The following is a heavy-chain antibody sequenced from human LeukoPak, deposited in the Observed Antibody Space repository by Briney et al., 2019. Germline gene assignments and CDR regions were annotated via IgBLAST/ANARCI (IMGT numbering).Heavy chain of an antibody. CDR2: IWYDGSKK. CDR1: GFTFSSFG. CDR3: ARVANITTFGMDV. J-gene: IGHJ6*02. Sequence: GRSLRLSCAASGFTFSSFGMHCVRQAPGKGLEGVAVIWYDGSKKYCADSVKGRFTISRDSSKNTLYLQMNALRAEDTAVYYCARVANITTFGMDVWGQGTTVTVPS. V-gene: IGHV3-33*01. D-gene: IGHD3-9*01.